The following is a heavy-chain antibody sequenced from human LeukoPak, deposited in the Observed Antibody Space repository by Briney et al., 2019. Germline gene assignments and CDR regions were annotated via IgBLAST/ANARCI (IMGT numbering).Heavy chain of an antibody. D-gene: IGHD2-2*01. CDR3: ARVVPAAMDASGWYDY. CDR2: IYYSGST. V-gene: IGHV4-59*01. J-gene: IGHJ4*02. Sequence: SETLSLTCTVSGGSISSYYWSWIRQPPGKGLEWNGYIYYSGSTNYNPSLKSRVTMSVDTSKNQFSLKLSSVTAADTAVYYCARVVPAAMDASGWYDYWGQGTLVTVSS. CDR1: GGSISSYY.